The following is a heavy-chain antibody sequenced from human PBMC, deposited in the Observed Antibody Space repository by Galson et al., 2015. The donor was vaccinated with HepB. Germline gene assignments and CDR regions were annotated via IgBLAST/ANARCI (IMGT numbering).Heavy chain of an antibody. CDR3: AKGNIAGIPAAPYS. D-gene: IGHD2-2*01. CDR1: GFTFTSFA. V-gene: IGHV3-23*01. J-gene: IGHJ4*02. CDR2: ISGSGGAT. Sequence: SLRLSCAASGFTFTSFAMNWLRQAPGKAPEWVSVISGSGGATYYANSVKGWFSISRDNSASTLSLQMNSLSAEDTAIYYCAKGNIAGIPAAPYSWGQGTLVTVSS.